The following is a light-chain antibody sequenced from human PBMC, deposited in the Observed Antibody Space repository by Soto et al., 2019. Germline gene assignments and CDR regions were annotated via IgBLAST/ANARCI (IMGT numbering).Light chain of an antibody. Sequence: SYVLTQPPPVSVAPGQTARITWGANNIGSKSVHWYQQKPGQAPVLVVYDDTDRPSGIPERFSGSNSGNTATLTISRAEAGDEADYYCQVWDSGSDHYVFGTGTKVTVL. CDR2: DDT. V-gene: IGLV3-21*02. CDR1: NIGSKS. CDR3: QVWDSGSDHYV. J-gene: IGLJ1*01.